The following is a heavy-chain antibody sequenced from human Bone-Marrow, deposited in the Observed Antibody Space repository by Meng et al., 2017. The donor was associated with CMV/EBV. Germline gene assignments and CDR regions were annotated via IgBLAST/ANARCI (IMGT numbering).Heavy chain of an antibody. CDR2: INPISGDT. J-gene: IGHJ4*02. CDR3: ASPAVRASGGALDY. D-gene: IGHD3-16*01. Sequence: ASVKVSCKASGYTFTGYYMNWVRQAPGQGLEWMGWINPISGDTNYAQKFQGRVTMTRDTSITTAYMELTSLRSDDTAVYYCASPAVRASGGALDYWGQGTLVTVSS. V-gene: IGHV1-2*02. CDR1: GYTFTGYY.